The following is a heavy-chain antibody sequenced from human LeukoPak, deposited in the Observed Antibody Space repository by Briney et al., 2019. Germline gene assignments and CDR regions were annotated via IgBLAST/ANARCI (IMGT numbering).Heavy chain of an antibody. V-gene: IGHV1-2*02. J-gene: IGHJ3*02. CDR3: ARDRGWYSSSEAFDI. Sequence: GASVKVSCKASGYTFTGYYMHWVRQAPGQGLEWMGWINPNSGGTNYAQKFQGRVTMTRDTSISTAYMELSRLRSDDTAVYYCARDRGWYSSSEAFDIWGQGTMVTVSS. CDR2: INPNSGGT. CDR1: GYTFTGYY. D-gene: IGHD6-13*01.